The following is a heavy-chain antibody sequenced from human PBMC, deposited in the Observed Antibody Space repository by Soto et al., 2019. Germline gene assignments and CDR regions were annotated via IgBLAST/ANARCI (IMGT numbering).Heavy chain of an antibody. D-gene: IGHD4-17*01. CDR1: GGTFSIYT. J-gene: IGHJ4*02. CDR3: ARDPPYGDYRYYFDY. Sequence: SVKVSCTASGGTFSIYTIIWVRQAPGQGLEWMGRIIPILGIANYAQKFQGRVTITADKSTSTAYMELSSLRSEDTAVCYCARDPPYGDYRYYFDYWGQGTLVTVSS. V-gene: IGHV1-69*04. CDR2: IIPILGIA.